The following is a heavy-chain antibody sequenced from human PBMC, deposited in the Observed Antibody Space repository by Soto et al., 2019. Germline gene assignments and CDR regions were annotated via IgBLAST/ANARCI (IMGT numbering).Heavy chain of an antibody. CDR3: ARDPRENNGNPPYYHGMDV. V-gene: IGHV3-21*01. D-gene: IGHD1-20*01. Sequence: GGSLRLSCAASGFTFSPYSMNWVRQAPGKGLEWVSSISSSGSYIYYADSVKGRFTISRDNAKNSLYLQMNSLRAEDTAVYHCARDPRENNGNPPYYHGMDVWGQGTTVTVSS. J-gene: IGHJ6*02. CDR1: GFTFSPYS. CDR2: ISSSGSYI.